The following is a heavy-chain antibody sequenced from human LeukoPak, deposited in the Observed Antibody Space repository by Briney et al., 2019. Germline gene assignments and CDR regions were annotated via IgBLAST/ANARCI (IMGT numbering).Heavy chain of an antibody. CDR3: ARQDYDSSGYYYVYYYYYYMDV. CDR1: GGSISSSSYY. J-gene: IGHJ6*03. CDR2: IYYSGST. Sequence: SETLSLTCTVSGGSISSSSYYWGWIRQPPGKGLEWIGSIYYSGSTYYNPSLKSRVTISVDTSKNQFSLKLSSVTAADTAVYYCARQDYDSSGYYYVYYYYYYMDVWGKGTTVTVSS. V-gene: IGHV4-39*01. D-gene: IGHD3-22*01.